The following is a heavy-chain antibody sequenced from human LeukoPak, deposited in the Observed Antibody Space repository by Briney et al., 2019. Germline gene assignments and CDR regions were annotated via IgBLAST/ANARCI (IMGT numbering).Heavy chain of an antibody. CDR3: ARKATVTTNWFDP. CDR2: INHSGST. V-gene: IGHV4-34*01. Sequence: GSLRLSCAASGFTFSSYSMSWIRQPPGKGLEWIGEINHSGSTNYNPSLKSRVTISVDTSKNQFSLKLSSVTAADTAVYYCARKATVTTNWFDPWGQGTLVTVSS. D-gene: IGHD4-17*01. J-gene: IGHJ5*02. CDR1: GFTFSSYS.